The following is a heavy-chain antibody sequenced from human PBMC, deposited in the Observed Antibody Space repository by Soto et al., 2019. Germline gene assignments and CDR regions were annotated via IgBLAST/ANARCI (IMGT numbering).Heavy chain of an antibody. J-gene: IGHJ3*02. V-gene: IGHV3-23*04. CDR1: GFTFSAYA. Sequence: VESGGGVVQPGGSLRLSCAASGFTFSAYAMSWVRQAPGKGLQWVSGVGGSDTDKHYADSVRGRFTVSRDNFKNTLYLQMNSLRADDTAVYYCAKDATAVNGVWDPFDMWGQGTEVSVSS. D-gene: IGHD2-8*01. CDR3: AKDATAVNGVWDPFDM. CDR2: VGGSDTDK.